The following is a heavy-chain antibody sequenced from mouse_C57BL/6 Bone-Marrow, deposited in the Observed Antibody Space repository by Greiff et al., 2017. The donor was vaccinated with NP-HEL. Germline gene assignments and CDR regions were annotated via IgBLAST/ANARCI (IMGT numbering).Heavy chain of an antibody. CDR3: ARDSSGSAWFAY. Sequence: VQLQQPGAELVKPGASVKLSCKASGYTFTSYWMQWVKQRPGQGLEWIGEIDPSDSNTNYNQKFKSKATLTVDTSSSTAYMQLSSLTSEDSAVYYCARDSSGSAWFAYWGQGTLVTVSA. D-gene: IGHD3-2*02. J-gene: IGHJ3*01. CDR2: IDPSDSNT. V-gene: IGHV1-50*01. CDR1: GYTFTSYW.